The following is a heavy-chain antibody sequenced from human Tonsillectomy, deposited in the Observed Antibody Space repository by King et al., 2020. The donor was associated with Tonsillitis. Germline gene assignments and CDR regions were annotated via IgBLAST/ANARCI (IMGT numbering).Heavy chain of an antibody. Sequence: VQLQESGPGLVKPSQTLSLTCTVSGGSISSGTYYWRWIRQPAGKGLEWIGRVHTSGSTNYNPSLKSRVTISLDTSKNQFSLKLSSVTAADTAVYYCARSMYSYGFYFDYWGQGTLVTVSS. CDR2: VHTSGST. CDR3: ARSMYSYGFYFDY. J-gene: IGHJ4*02. D-gene: IGHD5-18*01. V-gene: IGHV4-61*02. CDR1: GGSISSGTYY.